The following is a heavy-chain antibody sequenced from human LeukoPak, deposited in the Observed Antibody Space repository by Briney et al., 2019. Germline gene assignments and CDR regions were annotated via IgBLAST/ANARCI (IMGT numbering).Heavy chain of an antibody. CDR2: MQSTGNS. CDR1: GDSISTYH. CDR3: ARDKRHSYGRYFDP. V-gene: IGHV4-59*01. J-gene: IGHJ4*02. Sequence: PSETLSLTCSVSGDSISTYHWNWIRKPPGKGLEWIGYMQSTGNSNYNPFLKNRVNIFVDMSKNQFVLNLRSVTAADTAVYYCARDKRHSYGRYFDPWGQGMLVTVSS. D-gene: IGHD5-18*01.